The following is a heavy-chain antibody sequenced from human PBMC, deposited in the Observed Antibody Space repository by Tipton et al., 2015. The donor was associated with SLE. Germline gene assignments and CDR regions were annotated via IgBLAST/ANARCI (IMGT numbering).Heavy chain of an antibody. CDR3: AREGWTTESLGIYGSGVDY. J-gene: IGHJ4*02. CDR1: GFTFSSYS. Sequence: SLRLSCAASGFTFSSYSMNWVRQAPAKGLEWVSSISSSSSYIYYADSVKGRFTISRDNAKNSLYLQMNSLRAEDTAVYYCAREGWTTESLGIYGSGVDYWGQGTLVTVSS. D-gene: IGHD3-10*01. CDR2: ISSSSSYI. V-gene: IGHV3-21*01.